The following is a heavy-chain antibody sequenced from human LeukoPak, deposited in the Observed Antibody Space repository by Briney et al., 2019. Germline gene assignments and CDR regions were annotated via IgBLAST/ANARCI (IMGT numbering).Heavy chain of an antibody. CDR1: GGSFSGYY. CDR2: INHSGST. CDR3: ARSISYGSGQPYGMDV. J-gene: IGHJ6*02. D-gene: IGHD3-10*01. V-gene: IGHV4-34*01. Sequence: SETLSLTCAVYGGSFSGYYWSWIRQPPGKGLEWIGEINHSGSTNYNPSLKSRVTISVDTSKNQFSLKLSSVTAADTAVYYCARSISYGSGQPYGMDVWGQGTTVTVSS.